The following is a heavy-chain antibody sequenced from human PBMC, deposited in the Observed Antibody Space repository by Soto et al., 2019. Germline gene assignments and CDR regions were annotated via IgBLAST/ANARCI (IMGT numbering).Heavy chain of an antibody. CDR2: ISCSGSTV. J-gene: IGHJ5*02. CDR3: ARPYPNMDWFDP. D-gene: IGHD2-21*01. CDR1: GVSFSHYS. V-gene: IGHV3-11*01. Sequence: CVSLRLSCAVGGVSFSHYSMHQDRKTPGKGLEWVSFISCSGSTVYYADSVKGRFTISRDNVKNSLYLQMNSLRAEDTAVYYCARPYPNMDWFDPWGQGTLVTVS.